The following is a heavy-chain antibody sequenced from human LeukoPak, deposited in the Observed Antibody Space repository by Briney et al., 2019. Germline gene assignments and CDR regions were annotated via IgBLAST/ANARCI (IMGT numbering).Heavy chain of an antibody. CDR3: ATVVAYGSGDY. CDR1: GGSFSGYY. J-gene: IGHJ4*02. D-gene: IGHD3-10*01. Sequence: SETLSLTCAVYGGSFSGYYWGWIRQPPGKGLEWIGEVNHSGSTSYNPSLKSRVTISVDTSKNQLSLRLSSLTAADTAVYYCATVVAYGSGDYWGQGTLVTVSS. V-gene: IGHV4-34*01. CDR2: VNHSGST.